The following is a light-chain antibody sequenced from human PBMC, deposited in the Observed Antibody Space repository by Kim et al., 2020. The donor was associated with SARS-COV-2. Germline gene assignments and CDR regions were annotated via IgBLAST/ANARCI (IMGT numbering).Light chain of an antibody. Sequence: DIVMTQSADSLAVSLGERATINCKSSQSVFYSSNNKDYLAWYQQKPGQSPNLLIYWASTRESGVPDRFSGSGSGTDFTLTISSLQAEDVAVYYCQQYYSTPYTFGQGTKLEI. CDR3: QQYYSTPYT. CDR1: QSVFYSSNNKDY. V-gene: IGKV4-1*01. CDR2: WAS. J-gene: IGKJ2*01.